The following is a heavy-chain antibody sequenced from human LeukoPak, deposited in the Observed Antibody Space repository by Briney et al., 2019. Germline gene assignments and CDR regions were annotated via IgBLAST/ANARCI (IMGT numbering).Heavy chain of an antibody. J-gene: IGHJ5*02. CDR3: ARAVYYDSSGYYL. V-gene: IGHV3-9*01. D-gene: IGHD3-22*01. Sequence: GGSLRLSCAASGFTFDDYAMNWVRQAPGKGLEWVSGISWNSGSIGYADSVKGRFTISRDNSKNTLYLQMNSLRAEDTAVYYCARAVYYDSSGYYLWGQGTLVTVSS. CDR2: ISWNSGSI. CDR1: GFTFDDYA.